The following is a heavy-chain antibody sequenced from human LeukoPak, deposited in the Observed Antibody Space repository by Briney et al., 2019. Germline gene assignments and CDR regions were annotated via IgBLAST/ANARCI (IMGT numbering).Heavy chain of an antibody. Sequence: GGSLRLSCAASGFTFSSYSMNWVRQAPGKGLEWVSSISGSSSYIYYADSVKGRFTISRHNAKNSQYLQMNSLRAEDTAVYYCARVGSGWGTEADFDYWGQGTLVTVSS. V-gene: IGHV3-21*01. CDR1: GFTFSSYS. J-gene: IGHJ4*02. D-gene: IGHD6-19*01. CDR2: ISGSSSYI. CDR3: ARVGSGWGTEADFDY.